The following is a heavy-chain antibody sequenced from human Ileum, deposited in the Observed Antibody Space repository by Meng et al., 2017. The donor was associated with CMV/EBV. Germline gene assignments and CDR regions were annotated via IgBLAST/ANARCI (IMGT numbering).Heavy chain of an antibody. J-gene: IGHJ4*02. Sequence: SGPGLVTPSRTLPPPCSVSVDSVKINNYYWAWIRQPPGQGLELIGTINYSGSIYYNPSLKSRVTLSVDTSKTQFSLRLTSVTAADTAMYYCARDMTNRWFYYWGQGILVTVSS. CDR2: INYSGSI. CDR1: VDSVKINNYY. D-gene: IGHD4-11*01. V-gene: IGHV4-39*07. CDR3: ARDMTNRWFYY.